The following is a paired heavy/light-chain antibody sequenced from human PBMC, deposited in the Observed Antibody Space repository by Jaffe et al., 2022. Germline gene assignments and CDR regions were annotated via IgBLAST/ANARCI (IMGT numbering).Heavy chain of an antibody. CDR2: IYNTGAT. Sequence: QVQLQESGPGLVKPSQTLSLTCIVSGDSIFSGNHYWSWIRQPAGKGLEWIGRIYNTGATNYSPSLRSRVSILADTSKNQISLKLTSVTAADSAVYYCARGGQFDRSGYYELYYYYMDVWGKGTTVTVSS. V-gene: IGHV4-61*02. CDR1: GDSIFSGNHY. J-gene: IGHJ6*03. CDR3: ARGGQFDRSGYYELYYYYMDV. D-gene: IGHD3-22*01.
Light chain of an antibody. CDR1: SSNIGEND. J-gene: IGLJ3*02. V-gene: IGLV1-47*01. CDR3: ASWDDSLGGYWV. CDR2: RND. Sequence: SVLTQSPSASGAPGQRVTISCSGSSSNIGENDVFWYQQIPGTAPTLLIYRNDQRPSGVPDRFSGSRSGTSASLAISGLRSDDEADYYCASWDDSLGGYWVFGGGTKLTVL.